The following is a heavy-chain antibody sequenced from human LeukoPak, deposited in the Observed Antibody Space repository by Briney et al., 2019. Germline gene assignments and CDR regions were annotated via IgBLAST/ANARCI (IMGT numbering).Heavy chain of an antibody. CDR1: GYTFTSYA. J-gene: IGHJ4*02. V-gene: IGHV1-3*01. CDR2: INAGNGNT. Sequence: GASVKVSCKASGYTFTSYAMHWVRQAPGQRLEWMGWINAGNGNTKYSQKFQGRVTITRDTSASTAYMELSSLRSEDTAVYYCARAGGVVVAATRFIDYWGQGTLVTVSS. D-gene: IGHD2-15*01. CDR3: ARAGGVVVAATRFIDY.